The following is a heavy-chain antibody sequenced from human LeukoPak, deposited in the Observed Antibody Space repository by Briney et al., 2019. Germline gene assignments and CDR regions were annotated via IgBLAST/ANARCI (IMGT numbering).Heavy chain of an antibody. CDR3: ATHDYGRYSLRAEYFQH. V-gene: IGHV3-21*01. Sequence: GGSLRLSCAASGFTFSYYSMNWVRQAPGKGLEWVSSISSSSGYIYYADSVKGRFTISRDNAKTSLYLQMNSLRAEDTGLYYCATHDYGRYSLRAEYFQHWGQGTLVTVSS. CDR1: GFTFSYYS. J-gene: IGHJ1*01. D-gene: IGHD4-17*01. CDR2: ISSSSGYI.